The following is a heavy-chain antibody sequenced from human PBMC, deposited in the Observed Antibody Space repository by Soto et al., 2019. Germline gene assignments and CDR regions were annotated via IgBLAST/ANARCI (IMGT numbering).Heavy chain of an antibody. CDR1: GYTFTSYG. V-gene: IGHV1-18*01. D-gene: IGHD2-8*01. Sequence: ASVKVSCKASGYTFTSYGISWVRQAPGQGLEWMGWISAYNGNTNYAQKLQGRVTMTTDTSTSTAYMELRSLRSDDTAVYYCARVRGRDIVLMVYAIGWFDPWGQGTLVTVSS. CDR3: ARVRGRDIVLMVYAIGWFDP. CDR2: ISAYNGNT. J-gene: IGHJ5*02.